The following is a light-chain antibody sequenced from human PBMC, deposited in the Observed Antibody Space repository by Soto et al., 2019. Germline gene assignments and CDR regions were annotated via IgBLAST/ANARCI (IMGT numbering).Light chain of an antibody. CDR2: DAS. Sequence: VLTQSPGTLSLSPGEGATLSCRASQRVASDLAWYLQKPGQPPRLLIYDASIRATGIPDRISGSGSERDFTLTISRLEPEDAAVYYCQQYGNSPPTFGQGTKVEIK. CDR3: QQYGNSPPT. CDR1: QRVASD. V-gene: IGKV3-20*01. J-gene: IGKJ1*01.